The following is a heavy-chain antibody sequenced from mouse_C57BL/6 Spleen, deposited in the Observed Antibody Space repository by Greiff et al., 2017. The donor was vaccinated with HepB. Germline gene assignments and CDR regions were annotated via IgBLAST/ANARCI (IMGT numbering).Heavy chain of an antibody. Sequence: VQLQQSGAELVKPGASVKLSCKASGYTFTSYWMQWVKQRPGQGLEWIGEIDPSDSYTNYNQKFKGKATLTVDTSSSTAYMQLSSLTSEDSAVYYCARRQLRYWYFDVWGTGTTVTVSS. CDR2: IDPSDSYT. J-gene: IGHJ1*03. CDR3: ARRQLRYWYFDV. CDR1: GYTFTSYW. D-gene: IGHD1-1*01. V-gene: IGHV1-50*01.